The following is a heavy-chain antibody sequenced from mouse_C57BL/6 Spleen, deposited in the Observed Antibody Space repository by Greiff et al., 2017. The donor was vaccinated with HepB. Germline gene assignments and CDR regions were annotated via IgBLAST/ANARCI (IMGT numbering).Heavy chain of an antibody. D-gene: IGHD1-1*01. CDR2: ISSGGSYT. CDR1: GLTFSSYG. J-gene: IGHJ4*01. V-gene: IGHV5-6*01. CDR3: ARHDVSSYVGAMDY. Sequence: EVKLVESGGDLVKPGGSLKLSCAASGLTFSSYGMSWVRQTPDKRLEWVATISSGGSYTYYPDSVKGRFTISRDNAKNTLYLQMSSLKSEDTAMYYCARHDVSSYVGAMDYWGQGTSVTVSS.